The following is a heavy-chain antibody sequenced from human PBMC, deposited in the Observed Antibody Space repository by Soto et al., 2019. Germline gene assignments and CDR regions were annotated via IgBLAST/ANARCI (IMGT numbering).Heavy chain of an antibody. CDR3: ARPSPLYYFDY. CDR1: VGSIRSSSDY. J-gene: IGHJ4*02. CDR2: IYYSGST. V-gene: IGHV4-39*01. Sequence: LXLTCTVGVGSIRSSSDYWGWIRQPPGKGLEWIGSIYYSGSTYYNPSLKSRVTISVDTSKNQFSLKLSSVTAADTAVYYCARPSPLYYFDYWGQGTLVTVSS.